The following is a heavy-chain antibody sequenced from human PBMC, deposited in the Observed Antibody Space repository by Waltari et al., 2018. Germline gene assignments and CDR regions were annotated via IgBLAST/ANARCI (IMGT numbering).Heavy chain of an antibody. CDR3: ARTYYYDSSGYSY. Sequence: QVQLQESGSGLVKPSETLSLTCAVSGYSISRGYYWGWIRQPPGKGLEWIGSIYHSGSTYYNPSLKIRVTISVDTSKNQFSLKLSSVTAADTAVYYCARTYYYDSSGYSYWGQGTLVTVSS. V-gene: IGHV4-38-2*01. CDR1: GYSISRGYY. CDR2: IYHSGST. J-gene: IGHJ4*02. D-gene: IGHD3-22*01.